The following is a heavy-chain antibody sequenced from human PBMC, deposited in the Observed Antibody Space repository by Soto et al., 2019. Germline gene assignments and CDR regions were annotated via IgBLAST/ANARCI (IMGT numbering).Heavy chain of an antibody. CDR1: GFSFSTYG. J-gene: IGHJ4*02. D-gene: IGHD4-17*01. CDR3: AKWNGYGDV. Sequence: EMPLLESGGGLVQPGGSLRLSCAVSGFSFSTYGVTCVRQAPGKGLEWVCGVRGGSGVTHYADSGKGRFTITGDDSKNTVYLQMHSLRVEDTAVYYCAKWNGYGDVWGQGTLVTVSS. V-gene: IGHV3-23*01. CDR2: VRGGSGVT.